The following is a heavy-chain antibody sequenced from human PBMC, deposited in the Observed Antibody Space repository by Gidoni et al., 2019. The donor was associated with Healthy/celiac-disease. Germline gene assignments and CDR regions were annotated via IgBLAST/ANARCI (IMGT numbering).Heavy chain of an antibody. CDR3: ARRFGARYCSGGSCYVMDV. CDR2: MNPNSGNT. J-gene: IGHJ6*02. D-gene: IGHD2-15*01. V-gene: IGHV1-8*01. CDR1: GYTFTSYD. Sequence: QVQLVQSGAEVKKPGASVKVSCKASGYTFTSYDINWVRQAPGQGLEWMGWMNPNSGNTGYAQKFQGRVTMTRNTSISTAYMELSSLRSEDTAVYYCARRFGARYCSGGSCYVMDVWGQGTTVTVSS.